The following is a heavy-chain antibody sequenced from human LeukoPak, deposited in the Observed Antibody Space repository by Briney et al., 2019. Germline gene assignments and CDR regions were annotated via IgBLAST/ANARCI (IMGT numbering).Heavy chain of an antibody. J-gene: IGHJ6*02. V-gene: IGHV1-2*02. D-gene: IGHD3-10*01. CDR1: GYTFTGDF. Sequence: ASVKVSCKASGYTFTGDFIHWVRQAPGQGLEWMGWINSDSGGTNYAQKFQGRVTMTRDTSISTAYMELSRLRSDDTAVYYCARVWFGEFYGMDVWGQGTTVTVSS. CDR2: INSDSGGT. CDR3: ARVWFGEFYGMDV.